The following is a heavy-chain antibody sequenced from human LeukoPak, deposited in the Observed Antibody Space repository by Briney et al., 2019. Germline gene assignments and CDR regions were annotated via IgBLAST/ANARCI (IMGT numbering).Heavy chain of an antibody. CDR3: ARDTYSSSWYDY. J-gene: IGHJ4*02. CDR1: GYTFTSYY. Sequence: ASVKVSCKASGYTFTSYYMHWVRQAPGQGLEWMGIINPSGGSTNYAQKLQGRVTMTTDTSTSTAYMELRSLRSDDTAVYYCARDTYSSSWYDYWGQGTLVTVSS. V-gene: IGHV1-46*01. D-gene: IGHD6-13*01. CDR2: INPSGGST.